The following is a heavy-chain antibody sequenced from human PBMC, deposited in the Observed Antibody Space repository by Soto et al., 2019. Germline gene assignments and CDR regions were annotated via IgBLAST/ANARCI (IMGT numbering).Heavy chain of an antibody. V-gene: IGHV3-53*02. J-gene: IGHJ5*02. CDR2: IYSAGTT. D-gene: IGHD2-8*01. CDR3: ARGGWSTWFEP. Sequence: EVQLVETGGGLIQPGESLRLSCAVSGFTVSSNYMSWVRQAPGKGLEWVSVIYSAGTTYYADSVKGRFTISRDTSKNTLYLQMDSLRAEDTAVYFGARGGWSTWFEPWGQGTLVTVSS. CDR1: GFTVSSNY.